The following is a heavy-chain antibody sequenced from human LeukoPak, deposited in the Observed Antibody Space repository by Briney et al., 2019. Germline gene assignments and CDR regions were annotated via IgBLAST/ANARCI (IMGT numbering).Heavy chain of an antibody. CDR2: IFSSGRA. CDR1: GGSISSYY. D-gene: IGHD1-1*01. V-gene: IGHV4-4*07. CDR3: ATEPTRTPYYYMDV. J-gene: IGHJ6*03. Sequence: SETLSLTCNVSGGSISSYYWNWIRQPAGKGLEWIGRIFSSGRANYNPSLTSRVTLSVDTSKKQLSLTLNSVTAADTAVFYCATEPTRTPYYYMDVWGTGTTVIVSS.